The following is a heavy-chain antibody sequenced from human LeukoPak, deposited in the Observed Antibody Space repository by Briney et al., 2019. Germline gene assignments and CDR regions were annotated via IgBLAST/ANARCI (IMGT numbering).Heavy chain of an antibody. V-gene: IGHV1-2*02. J-gene: IGHJ3*02. D-gene: IGHD5-12*01. CDR3: ARDLPKTGYVGALDI. CDR1: GYTFTSYY. CDR2: ISPNSGGT. Sequence: ASVKVSCKASGYTFTSYYMHWVRQAPGQGLEWMGWISPNSGGTNYAQNFKGRVTMTRDTSISTAYMELNSLTSDDTAVYYCARDLPKTGYVGALDIWGQGTMVTVSS.